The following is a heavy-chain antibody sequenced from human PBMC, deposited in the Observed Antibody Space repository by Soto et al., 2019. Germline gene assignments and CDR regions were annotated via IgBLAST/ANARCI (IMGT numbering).Heavy chain of an antibody. Sequence: EVQLLDSGGGLVQPGGSLRLSCAASGCTFISYAMNWVRQAPGKGLEWGSVISGIGDSTYYADFLKGRCTISRDNSKNTQDPTINSPKTEETAVDYLARMGTCNHVDFWGQGTLVTVSS. V-gene: IGHV3-23*01. CDR3: ARMGTCNHVDF. J-gene: IGHJ4*01. CDR2: ISGIGDST. D-gene: IGHD2-15*01. CDR1: GCTFISYA.